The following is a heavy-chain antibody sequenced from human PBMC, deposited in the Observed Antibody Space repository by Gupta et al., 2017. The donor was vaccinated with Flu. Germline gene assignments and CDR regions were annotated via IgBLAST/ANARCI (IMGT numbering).Heavy chain of an antibody. CDR3: VKDHSSSWFHPMHYFDY. Sequence: EVQLVESGGGLVQPGRSLRLSCVASGFRFDDYAMHWVRQAPGKGLEWVSGITWDSDRVAYADSVKGRLTISRDNGKNSLYLQMSSLKTEDTAFYYCVKDHSSSWFHPMHYFDYWGRGTLVTVSS. D-gene: IGHD6-13*01. J-gene: IGHJ4*02. V-gene: IGHV3-9*01. CDR1: GFRFDDYA. CDR2: ITWDSDRV.